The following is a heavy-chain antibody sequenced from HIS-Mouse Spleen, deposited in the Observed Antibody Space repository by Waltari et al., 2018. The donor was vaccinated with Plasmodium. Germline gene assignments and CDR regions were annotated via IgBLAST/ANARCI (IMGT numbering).Heavy chain of an antibody. Sequence: QVQLVQSGAEVKKPGASVKVSCKASGYTFTGYYMHWVRQAPGQGLECMGVTKPNSGGTNCAHKFQGSGTMTRDTSSSTAYMELSRLRSDDTAVYYCARDNFAAGNFDSWGQGTLVTVSS. CDR3: ARDNFAAGNFDS. CDR1: GYTFTGYY. V-gene: IGHV1-2*07. J-gene: IGHJ4*02. D-gene: IGHD6-13*01. CDR2: TKPNSGGT.